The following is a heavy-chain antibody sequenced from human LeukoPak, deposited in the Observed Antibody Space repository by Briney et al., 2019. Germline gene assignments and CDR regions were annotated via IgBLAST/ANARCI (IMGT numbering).Heavy chain of an antibody. CDR2: IRSKTDGGTS. V-gene: IGHV3-15*01. CDR3: ATAPGYWGLAPLDY. Sequence: GGSLRLSCEVSGITFTNAWFNWLRQAQGKGLEWVGRIRSKTDGGTSDLAASVTGRFTISRGDSENTMYLQMNSLDTEDTAVYYCATAPGYWGLAPLDYWGRGTLVTVSS. D-gene: IGHD7-27*01. J-gene: IGHJ4*02. CDR1: GITFTNAW.